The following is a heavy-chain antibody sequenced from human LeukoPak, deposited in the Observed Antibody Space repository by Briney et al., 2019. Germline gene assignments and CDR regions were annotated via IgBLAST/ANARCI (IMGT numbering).Heavy chain of an antibody. J-gene: IGHJ4*02. CDR3: ARSRLRPVVVVTEG. CDR1: GGSISSSSYY. D-gene: IGHD2-21*02. V-gene: IGHV4-39*01. Sequence: PSETLSLTCTVSGGSISSSSYYWGWIRQPPGKGLEWIGSIYYSGSTYYNPSLKGRVTISVDTSKNQFSLKLSSVTAADTAVYYCARSRLRPVVVVTEGWGQGTLVTVSS. CDR2: IYYSGST.